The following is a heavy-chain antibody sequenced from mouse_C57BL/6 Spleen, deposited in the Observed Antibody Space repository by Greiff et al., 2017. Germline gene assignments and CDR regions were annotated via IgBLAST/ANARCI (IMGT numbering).Heavy chain of an antibody. V-gene: IGHV2-6*01. J-gene: IGHJ3*01. Sequence: VQLVESGPGLVAPSQSLSITCTVSGFSLTSYGVDWVRQSPGKGLEWLGVIGGVGSTNYNSARKSRLSISKDNYKSHVFLKMNSLQTDDTAMYYCASRPYGSSSFAYWGQGTLVTVSA. CDR2: IGGVGST. CDR3: ASRPYGSSSFAY. D-gene: IGHD1-1*01. CDR1: GFSLTSYG.